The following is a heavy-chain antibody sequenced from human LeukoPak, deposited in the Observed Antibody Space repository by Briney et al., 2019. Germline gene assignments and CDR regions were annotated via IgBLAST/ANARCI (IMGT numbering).Heavy chain of an antibody. D-gene: IGHD3-10*01. V-gene: IGHV3-11*01. J-gene: IGHJ4*02. CDR1: GFTFSDSY. CDR2: ISRGGSTI. Sequence: GGSLRLSCAASGFTFSDSYMSWTRQAPGKGLEWVSYISRGGSTIYYADSVKGRFTISRDNAKNSLYLQMNNLRAEDTAVYYCARDGDRGYWGQGTLVTVSS. CDR3: ARDGDRGY.